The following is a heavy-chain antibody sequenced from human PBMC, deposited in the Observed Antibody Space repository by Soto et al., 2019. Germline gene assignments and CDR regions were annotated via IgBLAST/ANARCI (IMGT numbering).Heavy chain of an antibody. CDR1: GYTFTGYY. V-gene: IGHV1-2*04. J-gene: IGHJ6*02. CDR2: INPNSGGT. D-gene: IGHD2-15*01. Sequence: ASVKVSCKASGYTFTGYYMHWVRQAPGQGLEWMGWINPNSGGTNYAQKFQGWVTMTRDTSISTAYMELSRLRSDDTAVYYCAVSNGSVYYYGMYVWGQGATVTVSS. CDR3: AVSNGSVYYYGMYV.